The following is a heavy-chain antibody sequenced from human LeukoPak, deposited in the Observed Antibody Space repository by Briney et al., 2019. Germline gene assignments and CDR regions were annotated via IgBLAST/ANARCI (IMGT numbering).Heavy chain of an antibody. J-gene: IGHJ4*02. CDR3: ARDLNS. Sequence: GGSLRLSCSVSGFTFSTYVMHWVRQAPGKGLEYVSAISSNGDNTYYADSVKGRFTVSRDNSKNTLYLQMSSLRAEDTAVYYCARDLNSWGQGTLVTVSS. CDR2: ISSNGDNT. V-gene: IGHV3-64*04. CDR1: GFTFSTYV.